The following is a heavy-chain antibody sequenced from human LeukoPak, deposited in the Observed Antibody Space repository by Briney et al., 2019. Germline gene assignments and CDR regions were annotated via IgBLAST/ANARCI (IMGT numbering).Heavy chain of an antibody. CDR3: AKAWSGVSIHHYFDY. CDR1: GFTFVSYG. V-gene: IGHV3-23*01. Sequence: GGSLRLSCAASGFTFVSYGMTWVRQAPGKGLEWVSTINDSGGSTYYADSVKGRFTISRDNSKNTLYLQMNSLRAEDTAVYYCAKAWSGVSIHHYFDYWGQGTLVTVSS. D-gene: IGHD2-8*02. CDR2: INDSGGST. J-gene: IGHJ4*02.